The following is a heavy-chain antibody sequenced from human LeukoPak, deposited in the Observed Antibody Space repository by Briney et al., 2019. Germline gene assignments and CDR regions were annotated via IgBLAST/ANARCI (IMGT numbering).Heavy chain of an antibody. D-gene: IGHD2-2*01. J-gene: IGHJ4*02. CDR2: IDPSDSYT. CDR1: EYSFTNYW. CDR3: ARHRHGYCSSTSCYAFDY. V-gene: IGHV5-10-1*01. Sequence: GESLKISCKGSEYSFTNYWISWVRQMPGKGLEWMGRIDPSDSYTNYSPSFQGHVTTSADKSISTAYLQWSSLKASDTAMYYCARHRHGYCSSTSCYAFDYWGQGTLVTVSS.